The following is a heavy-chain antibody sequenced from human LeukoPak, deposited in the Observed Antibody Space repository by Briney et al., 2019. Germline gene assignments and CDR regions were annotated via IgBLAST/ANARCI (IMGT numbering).Heavy chain of an antibody. CDR1: GFIFSNYG. Sequence: GGSLRLSCEGFGFIFSNYGLHWVRQAPGQGLEWLALIWYDGQTRFYADSVKGRFTISRDNSGNTLFLHMTSLRVEDTAVYYCAREWGRIAVAGGPGYWGQGALVTVSS. CDR2: IWYDGQTR. CDR3: AREWGRIAVAGGPGY. D-gene: IGHD6-19*01. V-gene: IGHV3-33*01. J-gene: IGHJ4*02.